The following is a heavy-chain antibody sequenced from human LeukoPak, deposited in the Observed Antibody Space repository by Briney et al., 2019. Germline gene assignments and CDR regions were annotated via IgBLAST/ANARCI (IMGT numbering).Heavy chain of an antibody. CDR3: ARLQAGAFEI. D-gene: IGHD6-19*01. V-gene: IGHV4-59*01. CDR2: IYSSGST. CDR1: GGSIKSFY. Sequence: SETLSLTCTVSGGSIKSFYWSWIRQPPGKGLEWIGYIYSSGSTNYNPSLKSRATISVDTSKNQFSLRLTSVVAADTAVYYCARLQAGAFEIWGQGAMVIVSS. J-gene: IGHJ3*02.